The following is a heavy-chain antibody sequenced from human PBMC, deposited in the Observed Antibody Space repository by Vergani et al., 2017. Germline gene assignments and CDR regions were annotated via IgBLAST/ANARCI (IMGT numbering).Heavy chain of an antibody. V-gene: IGHV3-23*01. CDR2: ISGSGGNT. Sequence: EVRLLESGGGLVQPGGSLRLSCAASGFTFSSYAMSWVRQVPGKGLEWVSGISGSGGNTYYANSVKGRFTISRDNSKNTLYLQMNSLRADDTAVYYCAKGVYCSSTSCYEGRGYYYGMGVWGQGTTVTFSS. CDR3: AKGVYCSSTSCYEGRGYYYGMGV. CDR1: GFTFSSYA. D-gene: IGHD2-2*01. J-gene: IGHJ6*02.